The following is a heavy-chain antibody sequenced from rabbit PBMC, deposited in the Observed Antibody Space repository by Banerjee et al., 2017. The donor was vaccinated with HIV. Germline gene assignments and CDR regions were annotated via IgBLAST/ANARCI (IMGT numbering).Heavy chain of an antibody. D-gene: IGHD4-1*01. CDR3: ARDLAGVIGWNFNL. Sequence: HEQLEESGGDLVKPEGSLTLTCTASGFSFSSSYYMCWVRQAPGKGLEWIGCIYTGSSGSTYYASWAKGRFTLSKTSSTTVTLQMTSLTAADTATYFCARDLAGVIGWNFNLWGPGTLVTVS. J-gene: IGHJ4*01. CDR1: GFSFSSSYY. CDR2: IYTGSSGST. V-gene: IGHV1S45*01.